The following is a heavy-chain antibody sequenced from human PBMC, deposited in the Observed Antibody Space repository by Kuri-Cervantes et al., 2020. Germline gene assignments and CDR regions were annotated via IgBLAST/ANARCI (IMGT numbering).Heavy chain of an antibody. V-gene: IGHV4-34*01. CDR2: INHSGST. D-gene: IGHD6-6*01. J-gene: IGHJ6*03. Sequence: SEAVAVTCAFYGWSFSGYYWSWIRQPPGKGLEWIGEINHSGSTNYNPSLKSRVTISVDTSKNQFSLKLSSVTAADTAVYYCARLATARPPYYYYYYMDVWGKGTTVTVSS. CDR3: ARLATARPPYYYYYYMDV. CDR1: GWSFSGYY.